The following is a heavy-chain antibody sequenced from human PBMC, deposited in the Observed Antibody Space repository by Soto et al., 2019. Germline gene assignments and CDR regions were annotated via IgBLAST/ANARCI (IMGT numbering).Heavy chain of an antibody. J-gene: IGHJ4*02. CDR3: ARGYYDSSGSLRVVHGPYFDY. V-gene: IGHV4-30-4*01. CDR1: GRSTTSGVDD. CDR2: IIYSGST. D-gene: IGHD3-22*01. Sequence: PSETLSPTCTVFGRSTTSGVDDWSWIRQPPGKGREWIGFIIYSGSTYYNTSLKSRVTISVDTSKSQCSLKLSSVTAADTAVYYCARGYYDSSGSLRVVHGPYFDYWGQGTLVTVSS.